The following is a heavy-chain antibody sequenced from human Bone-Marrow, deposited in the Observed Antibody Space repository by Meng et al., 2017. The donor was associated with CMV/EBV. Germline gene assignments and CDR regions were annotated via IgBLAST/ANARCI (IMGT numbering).Heavy chain of an antibody. CDR1: GFTFSSHA. CDR3: SSLYSSSSDDY. Sequence: EPLSLTCAASGFTFSSHAMSWVRQAPGKGLEWVSVVYSGGSTTYYADSVKGRFTVSRDNSQNTLYLQMNSLRAEDTAVYYCSSLYSSSSDDYWGQGTLVTVSS. J-gene: IGHJ4*02. D-gene: IGHD6-6*01. V-gene: IGHV3-23*03. CDR2: VYSGGSTT.